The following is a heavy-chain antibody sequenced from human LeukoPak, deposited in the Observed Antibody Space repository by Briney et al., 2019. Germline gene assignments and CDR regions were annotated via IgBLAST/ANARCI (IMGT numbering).Heavy chain of an antibody. Sequence: KTSETLSLTCTVSGVSISSGSYYWSWIRQPAGKGLEWIVRIYTSGSTNYNSSLKSRITISVDTYKNQFSLKLSSVTAADTAVYYCAGLLLSGEYYYYGMDVWGQGTTVTVSS. CDR1: GVSISSGSYY. CDR2: IYTSGST. V-gene: IGHV4-61*02. D-gene: IGHD2-2*01. CDR3: AGLLLSGEYYYYGMDV. J-gene: IGHJ6*02.